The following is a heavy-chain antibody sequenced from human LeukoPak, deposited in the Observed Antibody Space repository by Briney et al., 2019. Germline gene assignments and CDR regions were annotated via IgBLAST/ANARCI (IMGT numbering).Heavy chain of an antibody. Sequence: GGSLRLSCAASGFTFDDYAMHWVRQAPGKGLEWVSLISGDGGSTYYADSVKGRFTISRDNGKNSLYLQMNGLRTEDTALYYCAAGVAAISYFDYWGQGALVTVSS. CDR1: GFTFDDYA. D-gene: IGHD5-12*01. J-gene: IGHJ4*02. CDR3: AAGVAAISYFDY. V-gene: IGHV3-43*02. CDR2: ISGDGGST.